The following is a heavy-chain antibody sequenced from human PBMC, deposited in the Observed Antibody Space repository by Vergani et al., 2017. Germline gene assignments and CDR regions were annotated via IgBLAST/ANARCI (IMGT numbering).Heavy chain of an antibody. Sequence: EVQLVESGGGLVQPGGSLKLSCAASGFTFSGYAMSWVRQAPGKGLEWVSAISGSGGSTYYADSVKGRFTISRDNSKNTLYLQMNSLRAEDTAVYYCAKDSGYYDSSGYYGGWYFDLWGRGTLVTVSS. J-gene: IGHJ2*01. CDR3: AKDSGYYDSSGYYGGWYFDL. CDR1: GFTFSGYA. V-gene: IGHV3-23*04. CDR2: ISGSGGST. D-gene: IGHD3-22*01.